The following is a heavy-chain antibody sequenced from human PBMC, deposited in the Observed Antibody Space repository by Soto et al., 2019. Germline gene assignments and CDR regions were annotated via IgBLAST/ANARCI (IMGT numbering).Heavy chain of an antibody. V-gene: IGHV4-4*02. J-gene: IGHJ6*02. CDR3: ARDAGASRYYGMDV. CDR2: IYHSGAT. CDR1: GASTSSENW. Sequence: QVQLQESGPAFVKPSGTLSLACTVSGASTSSENWWSWVRQAPGKGLEWIGEIYHSGATHYSPSLKSRVTISLDKSKNQFFLKLDSVTAADSAVYYCARDAGASRYYGMDVWGQGTKVTVSS. D-gene: IGHD2-8*02.